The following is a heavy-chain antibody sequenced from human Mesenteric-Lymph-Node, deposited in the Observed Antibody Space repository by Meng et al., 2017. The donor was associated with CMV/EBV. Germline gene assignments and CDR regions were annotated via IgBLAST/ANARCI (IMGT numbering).Heavy chain of an antibody. CDR3: ARKTGVGYYDFWSGP. J-gene: IGHJ4*02. D-gene: IGHD3-3*01. V-gene: IGHV3-21*01. Sequence: SGFTFSSYSMNWVRQAPGKGLEWVLSISSSSSYIYYADSVKGRFTISRDNAKNSLYLQMNSLRAEDTAVYYCARKTGVGYYDFWSGPGGQGTLVTVSS. CDR1: GFTFSSYS. CDR2: ISSSSSYI.